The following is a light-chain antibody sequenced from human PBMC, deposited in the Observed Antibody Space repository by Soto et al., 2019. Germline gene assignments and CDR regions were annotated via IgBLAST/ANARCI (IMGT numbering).Light chain of an antibody. CDR1: NIGSKS. V-gene: IGLV3-21*04. J-gene: IGLJ2*01. CDR2: YDS. CDR3: QVWDSSSDHPV. Sequence: SYELTPPPSVSVAPGKTARITCGGNNIGSKSVQWYQQKPGQAPVLVIYYDSDRPSGIPERFSGSNSGNTATLTISRVEAGDEADYYCQVWDSSSDHPVFGGGTKLTVL.